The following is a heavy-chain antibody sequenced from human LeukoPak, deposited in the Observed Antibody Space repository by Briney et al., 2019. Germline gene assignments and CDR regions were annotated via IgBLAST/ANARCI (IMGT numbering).Heavy chain of an antibody. V-gene: IGHV3-74*01. CDR1: GFTFSNYW. CDR3: VQSSPTIDY. D-gene: IGHD5-12*01. CDR2: INSDGSST. Sequence: PGGSLRLSCSASGFTFSNYWMHWVRQVPGKGLVWASRINSDGSSTTYADSVKGRFTISRDNAKNTMYLQMNSLRVEDTAVYYCVQSSPTIDYWGQGTLVTVSS. J-gene: IGHJ4*02.